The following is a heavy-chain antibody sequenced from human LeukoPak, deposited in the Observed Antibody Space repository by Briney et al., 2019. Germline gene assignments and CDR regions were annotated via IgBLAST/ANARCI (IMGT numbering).Heavy chain of an antibody. D-gene: IGHD5-18*01. V-gene: IGHV3-74*01. J-gene: IGHJ4*02. CDR2: IDTDGRTT. CDR3: ATLNSFGHDY. CDR1: GFTFSSFW. Sequence: GGSLRLSCAASGFTFSSFWMHWVRQPPGKGLVWVSRIDTDGRTTTYADSVKDRFTISRDNARNTVYLQINSLRAEDTAVYYCATLNSFGHDYGGQGILVTVSS.